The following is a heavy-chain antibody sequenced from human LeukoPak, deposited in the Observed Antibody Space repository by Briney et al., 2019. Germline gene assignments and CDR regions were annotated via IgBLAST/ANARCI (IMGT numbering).Heavy chain of an antibody. J-gene: IGHJ4*02. CDR2: INPNSGGT. CDR3: ARGQRYSSGWYGY. D-gene: IGHD6-19*01. V-gene: IGHV1-2*02. Sequence: GGSLRLSCAASGYTFTGYYMHWVRQAPGQGLEWMGWINPNSGGTNYAQKFQGRVTMTRDTSISTAYMELSRLRSDDTAVYYCARGQRYSSGWYGYWGQGTLVTVSS. CDR1: GYTFTGYY.